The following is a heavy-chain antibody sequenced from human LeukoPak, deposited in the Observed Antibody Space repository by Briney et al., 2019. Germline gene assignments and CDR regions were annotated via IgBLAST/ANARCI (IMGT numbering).Heavy chain of an antibody. J-gene: IGHJ4*02. D-gene: IGHD4/OR15-4a*01. V-gene: IGHV1-69*13. CDR3: ARVRGMYGGYFDY. CDR2: IIPIFGTA. Sequence: SVKVSCKASGGTFSSYAISWVRQTPGQGLEWMGGIIPIFGTANYAQKFQGRVTITADESTSTAYMELSSLRSEDTAVYYCARVRGMYGGYFDYWGQGTLVTVSS. CDR1: GGTFSSYA.